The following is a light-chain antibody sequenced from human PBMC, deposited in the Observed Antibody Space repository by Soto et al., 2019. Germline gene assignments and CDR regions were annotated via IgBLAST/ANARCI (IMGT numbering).Light chain of an antibody. CDR2: RAS. CDR3: KQYKSSTLP. J-gene: IGKJ3*01. V-gene: IGKV1-5*03. Sequence: DIQMTQSPSTLSASVGDRVTITCRASQSISSWLAWYQQKPGKAPKLLIYRASNVESGVPSRIPGSGSRTDFTLNIRSLQPDDFATYYCKQYKSSTLPFGPGTKVDIK. CDR1: QSISSW.